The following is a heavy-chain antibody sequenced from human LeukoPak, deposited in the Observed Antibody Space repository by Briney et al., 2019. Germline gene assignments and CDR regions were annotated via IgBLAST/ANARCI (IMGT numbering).Heavy chain of an antibody. V-gene: IGHV7-4-1*02. Sequence: GASVKVSCKASGYIFSIYAMIWVRQAPGQGLELMGWINTNTGNPTYAQGFTGRFVFSLDTSVSTAYLQISSLKAEDTAVYYCARDYTLTLGTTTYFQHWAQGTLVTVSS. D-gene: IGHD1-7*01. CDR2: INTNTGNP. J-gene: IGHJ1*01. CDR1: GYIFSIYA. CDR3: ARDYTLTLGTTTYFQH.